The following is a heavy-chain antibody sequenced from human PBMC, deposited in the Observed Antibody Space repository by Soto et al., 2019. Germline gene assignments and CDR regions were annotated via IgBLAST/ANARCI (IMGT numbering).Heavy chain of an antibody. CDR1: GGSLNNADYF. Sequence: QVHLEESGPGLVKPSETLALICSVSGGSLNNADYFWSWIRHHPENGLEWIGYIYYSGSTRYNPSFQNRAYLSIDTSKNQFSLRLNSVTVADTAVYFCARDADYGGSRGGMDVWGRGTTVTVSS. CDR2: IYYSGST. V-gene: IGHV4-31*03. D-gene: IGHD4-17*01. J-gene: IGHJ6*02. CDR3: ARDADYGGSRGGMDV.